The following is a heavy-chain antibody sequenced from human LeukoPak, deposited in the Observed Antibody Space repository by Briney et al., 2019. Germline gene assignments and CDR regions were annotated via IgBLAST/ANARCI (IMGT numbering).Heavy chain of an antibody. J-gene: IGHJ4*02. V-gene: IGHV3-23*01. Sequence: PGGSLRLSCTASGFTFTNYAMSWVRQAPGKGLEWVSSISGNGDTTYYADSVKGRFTISRDSSKNTLFLQMNSLRAEDTAVYYCARSCCYSITVGNYWGQGTLVTVSS. CDR3: ARSCCYSITVGNY. D-gene: IGHD2/OR15-2a*01. CDR2: ISGNGDTT. CDR1: GFTFTNYA.